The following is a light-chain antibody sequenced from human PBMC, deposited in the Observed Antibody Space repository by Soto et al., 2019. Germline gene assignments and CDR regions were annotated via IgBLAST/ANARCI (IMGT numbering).Light chain of an antibody. CDR2: VNSDGSH. V-gene: IGLV4-69*02. CDR3: QTWGTGIP. Sequence: QAVLTQSPSASASLGASVKLTCTLDSGHRNYAIAWHQQQPGKGTRYLMKVNSDGSHNQGDGIPGRFSGSSSGAERYLIISSLQSEDEADYYCQTWGTGIPFGGETNLTVL. CDR1: SGHRNYA. J-gene: IGLJ3*02.